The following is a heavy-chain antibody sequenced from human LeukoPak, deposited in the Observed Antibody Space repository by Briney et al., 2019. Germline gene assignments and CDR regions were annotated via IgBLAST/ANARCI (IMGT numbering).Heavy chain of an antibody. CDR1: GGSLITTSW. D-gene: IGHD6-19*01. J-gene: IGHJ4*02. Sequence: SETLSLTCAVSGGSLITTSWWVWLRQPPGKGLEWIGEDYHSGGGNKNYNPSLKSRATISIDTSRNKFYLNLRSVTAADTAVYFCARDNPRTTGYSSGSTFDSWGQGIPVTVSS. V-gene: IGHV4-4*02. CDR2: DYHSGGGNK. CDR3: ARDNPRTTGYSSGSTFDS.